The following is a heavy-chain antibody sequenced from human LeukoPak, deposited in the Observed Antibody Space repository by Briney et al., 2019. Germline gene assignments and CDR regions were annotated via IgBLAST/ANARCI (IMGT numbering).Heavy chain of an antibody. CDR2: IYYSGST. J-gene: IGHJ4*02. Sequence: GSLRLSCAASGITFSTYAMTWVRQPPGKGLEWIGSIYYSGSTYYNPSLKSRVTISVDTSKNQFSLKLSSVTAADTAVYYCASLPHYYDSSGYYHLDGYWGQGTLVTVSS. CDR1: GITFSTYA. D-gene: IGHD3-22*01. CDR3: ASLPHYYDSSGYYHLDGY. V-gene: IGHV4-39*01.